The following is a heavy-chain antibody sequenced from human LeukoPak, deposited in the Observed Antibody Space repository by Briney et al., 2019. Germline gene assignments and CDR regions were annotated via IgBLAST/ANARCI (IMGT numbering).Heavy chain of an antibody. Sequence: GGSLRLSCAASGFPFSSYSMNWVRQAPGKGLEWVSSISTSSSYIYYAHSVKGRFTISRDNAKNSLYLQMNSLRAEDTAVYYCAGDMGAYYDILTGYHTYFDYWGQGTLVTVSS. CDR1: GFPFSSYS. CDR2: ISTSSSYI. D-gene: IGHD3-9*01. V-gene: IGHV3-21*01. CDR3: AGDMGAYYDILTGYHTYFDY. J-gene: IGHJ4*02.